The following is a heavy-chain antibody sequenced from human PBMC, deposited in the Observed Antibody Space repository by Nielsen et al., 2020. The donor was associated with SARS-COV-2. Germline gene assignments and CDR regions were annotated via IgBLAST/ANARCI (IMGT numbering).Heavy chain of an antibody. D-gene: IGHD4-17*01. CDR3: TVTGGY. CDR2: INSDWSST. J-gene: IGHJ4*02. Sequence: GESLKISCAASGFPFRSYWMHLVRQAPGKGLVWVSRINSDWSSTRYADSVKGRFTISRDNAKNTLYLQMNSLRAEDTAVYYCTVTGGYWGQGTLVTVSS. V-gene: IGHV3-74*01. CDR1: GFPFRSYW.